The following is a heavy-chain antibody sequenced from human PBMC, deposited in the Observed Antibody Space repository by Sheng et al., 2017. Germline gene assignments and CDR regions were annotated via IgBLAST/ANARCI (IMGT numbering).Heavy chain of an antibody. CDR3: ARVRIEQWLVRGLDY. J-gene: IGHJ4*02. Sequence: QVQLVQSGAEVKKPGASVKVSCKASGYTFTGYYMHWVRQAPGQGLEWMGWINPNSGGTNYAQKFQGRVTMTRDTSISTAYMELSRLRSDDTAVYYCARVRIEQWLVRGLDYWGQGTLVTVSS. CDR2: INPNSGGT. V-gene: IGHV1-2*02. CDR1: GYTFTGYY. D-gene: IGHD6-19*01.